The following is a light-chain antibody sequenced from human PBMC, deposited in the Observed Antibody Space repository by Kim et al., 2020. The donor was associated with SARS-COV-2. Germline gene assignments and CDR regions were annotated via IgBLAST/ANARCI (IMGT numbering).Light chain of an antibody. CDR2: YDR. V-gene: IGLV3-21*04. Sequence: SYELTQPPSVSVAPGKTATITCGGSNVGDKSVQWYQQKPGQAPTVVVYYDRDRPSGVPERFSGSKSGNTASLTISRVEAGDEADYYCQIWDTASDHPGVFGGGTKLTVL. CDR3: QIWDTASDHPGV. J-gene: IGLJ3*02. CDR1: NVGDKS.